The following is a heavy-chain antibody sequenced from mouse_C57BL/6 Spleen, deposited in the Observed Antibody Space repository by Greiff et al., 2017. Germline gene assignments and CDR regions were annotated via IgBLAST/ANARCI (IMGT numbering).Heavy chain of an antibody. D-gene: IGHD3-2*02. CDR2: IYPRDGST. CDR3: ARPAQAMDFDY. V-gene: IGHV1-85*01. Sequence: QVHVKQSGPELVKPGASVKLSCKASGYTFTSYDINWVKQRPGQGLEWIGWIYPRDGSTKYNEKFKGKATLTVDTSSSTAYMELHSLTSEDSAVYFCARPAQAMDFDYWGQGTTLTVSS. J-gene: IGHJ2*01. CDR1: GYTFTSYD.